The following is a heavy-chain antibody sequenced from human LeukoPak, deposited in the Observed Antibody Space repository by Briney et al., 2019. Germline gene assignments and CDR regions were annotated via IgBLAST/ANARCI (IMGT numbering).Heavy chain of an antibody. D-gene: IGHD6-19*01. V-gene: IGHV3-53*01. CDR1: GFTVSSNY. J-gene: IGHJ4*02. CDR3: ARARPQYSSGWYFGY. CDR2: IYSGGST. Sequence: GGSLRLSCAASGFTVSSNYMSWVRQAPGKGLEWVSVIYSGGSTYYADSVKGRFTISRDNSKNTQYFQMNSLRAEDTAVYYCARARPQYSSGWYFGYWGQGTLVTVSS.